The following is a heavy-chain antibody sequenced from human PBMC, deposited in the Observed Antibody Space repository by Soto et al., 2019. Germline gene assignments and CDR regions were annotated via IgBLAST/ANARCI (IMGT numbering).Heavy chain of an antibody. CDR3: AKTETMVVVTVQPRWLDS. J-gene: IGHJ5*01. CDR2: ISGSGATT. Sequence: QLLESGGGLVQPGGSLRLSCTASGFNFNNRAMSWIRQAPGKGLEWVSTISGSGATTLYADSVKGRFTIFKDSSQAYLDLKSLRVEDSATYYCAKTETMVVVTVQPRWLDSWGRGTLVTVS. V-gene: IGHV3-23*01. CDR1: GFNFNNRA. D-gene: IGHD2-21*02.